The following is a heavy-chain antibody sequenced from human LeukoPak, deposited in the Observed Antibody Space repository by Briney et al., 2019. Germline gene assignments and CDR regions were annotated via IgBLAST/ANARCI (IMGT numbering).Heavy chain of an antibody. CDR3: ARVRRRQWLGDFDY. CDR1: GGSISSTTYY. CDR2: IYYSGSA. V-gene: IGHV4-39*07. D-gene: IGHD6-19*01. J-gene: IGHJ4*02. Sequence: SETLSLTCTVSGGSISSTTYYWGWIRQPPGKGLEWVGTIYYSGSAYSNPSLKSRVTISVDTSKNQFSLKLSSVTAADTAVYYCARVRRRQWLGDFDYWGQGTLVTVSS.